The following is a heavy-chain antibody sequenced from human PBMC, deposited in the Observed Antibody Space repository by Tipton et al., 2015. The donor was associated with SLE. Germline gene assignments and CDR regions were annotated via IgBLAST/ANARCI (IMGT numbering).Heavy chain of an antibody. CDR2: IYSGGST. Sequence: GSLRLSCAASGFTFSSYAMSWVRQAPGKGLEWVSVIYSGGSTYYADSVKGRFTISRDNAKSSLYLQMNSLRAEDTAVYYCATLSSLGYYYGMDVWGQGTTVTVSS. J-gene: IGHJ6*02. CDR3: ATLSSLGYYYGMDV. CDR1: GFTFSSYA. D-gene: IGHD2/OR15-2a*01. V-gene: IGHV3-23*03.